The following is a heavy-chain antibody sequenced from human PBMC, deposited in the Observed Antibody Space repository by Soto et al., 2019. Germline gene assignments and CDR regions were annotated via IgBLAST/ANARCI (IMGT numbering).Heavy chain of an antibody. Sequence: KVSCKASGYTFTSYAMHWVRQAPGQRLEWMGWINAGNGNTKYSQKFQGRVTITRDTSASTAYMELSSLRSEDTAVYYCARDHEAYSSSWYVWFDPWGQGTLVTVSS. CDR3: ARDHEAYSSSWYVWFDP. V-gene: IGHV1-3*01. CDR1: GYTFTSYA. D-gene: IGHD6-13*01. J-gene: IGHJ5*02. CDR2: INAGNGNT.